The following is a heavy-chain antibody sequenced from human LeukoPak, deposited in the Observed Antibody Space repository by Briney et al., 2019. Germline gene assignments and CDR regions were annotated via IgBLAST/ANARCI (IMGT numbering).Heavy chain of an antibody. CDR1: GRSFSGYY. Sequence: SESLSLTCAVYGRSFSGYYWSWVRQPPGNGLEWIGEINHSGSTNYNPSLKSRVTISVDTSKNQFSLKLSSVTAADTAVYCCVGLAVAGTSDYGMDVWGQGTTVTVPS. CDR3: VGLAVAGTSDYGMDV. D-gene: IGHD6-19*01. V-gene: IGHV4-34*01. CDR2: INHSGST. J-gene: IGHJ6*02.